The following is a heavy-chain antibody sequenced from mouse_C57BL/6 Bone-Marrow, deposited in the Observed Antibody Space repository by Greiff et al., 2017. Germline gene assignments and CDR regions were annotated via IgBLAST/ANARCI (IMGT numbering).Heavy chain of an antibody. Sequence: EVQLQQSVAELVRPGASVKLSCTASGFNIKNTYMHWVKQRPEQGLEWIGRIDPANGNTKYAPKFQGKATITADTSSNTAYLQLSSLTAEDTAIYYCDRDLTTVYWYFEVWGKGTTVTVSS. CDR1: GFNIKNTY. D-gene: IGHD1-1*01. CDR2: IDPANGNT. J-gene: IGHJ1*03. V-gene: IGHV14-3*01. CDR3: DRDLTTVYWYFEV.